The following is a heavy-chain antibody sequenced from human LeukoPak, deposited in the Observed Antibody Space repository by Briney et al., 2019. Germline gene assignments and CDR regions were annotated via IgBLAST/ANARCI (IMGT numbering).Heavy chain of an antibody. Sequence: GASVKVSCKPSVYTFTSYGIRWVRQAPGQGLEWMGWIGAYNGNTNYAQKLQGRVTMTTDTSTSTAYMELRSLRSDDTAVYYCARDLRVGSYYPYWGQGTLVTVSS. J-gene: IGHJ4*02. V-gene: IGHV1-18*01. CDR3: ARDLRVGSYYPY. D-gene: IGHD1-26*01. CDR2: IGAYNGNT. CDR1: VYTFTSYG.